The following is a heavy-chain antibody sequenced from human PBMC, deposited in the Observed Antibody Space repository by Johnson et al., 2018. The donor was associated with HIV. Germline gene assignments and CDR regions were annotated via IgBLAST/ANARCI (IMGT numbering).Heavy chain of an antibody. CDR3: VRSFFDSSAVDM. D-gene: IGHD3-22*01. CDR1: GFTFSSYG. V-gene: IGHV3-30*02. Sequence: QVQLVESAGGVVQPGGSLRLSCAASGFTFSSYGMHWVRQAPGKGLEWVAFIRYDGSNKYYADSVKGRFTISRDNSKNTLFLQMNSLRPDDTAVYFCVRSFFDSSAVDMWGQG. J-gene: IGHJ3*02. CDR2: IRYDGSNK.